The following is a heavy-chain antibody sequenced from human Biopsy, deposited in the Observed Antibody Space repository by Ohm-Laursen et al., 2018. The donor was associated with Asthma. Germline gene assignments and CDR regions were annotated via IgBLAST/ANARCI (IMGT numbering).Heavy chain of an antibody. CDR2: ISYDGSNK. CDR1: GFTFSSYG. CDR3: ARVFESSEWGPFYHFGLDV. D-gene: IGHD6-25*01. J-gene: IGHJ6*02. Sequence: SLRLSCSASGFTFSSYGMHWVRRAPGKGLEWVAVISYDGSNKYYADSVKGRFTISRDNSKNTLYLQMNSLRAEDTAIYYCARVFESSEWGPFYHFGLDVWGQGTTVAVSS. V-gene: IGHV3-30*03.